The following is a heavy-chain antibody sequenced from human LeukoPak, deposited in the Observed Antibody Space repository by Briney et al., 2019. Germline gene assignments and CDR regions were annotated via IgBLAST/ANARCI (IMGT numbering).Heavy chain of an antibody. CDR1: GFTFSTYA. CDR2: IVGDGGGI. J-gene: IGHJ4*02. Sequence: GGSLRLSCAASGFTFSTYAMSWVRQAPGKGLEGVSVIVGDGGGIHYADSVSGRFTISRDNSRNTLYLQMNSLRVEDTAVYYCAKDRIPDGKYSIDFWGQGTLVTVSS. V-gene: IGHV3-23*01. CDR3: AKDRIPDGKYSIDF. D-gene: IGHD5-24*01.